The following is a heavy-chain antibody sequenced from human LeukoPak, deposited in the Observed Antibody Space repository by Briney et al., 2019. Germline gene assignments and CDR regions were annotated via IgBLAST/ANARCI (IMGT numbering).Heavy chain of an antibody. CDR2: ISSSGNT. Sequence: PGGSLRLSCAASGFTFSRSAMTWVRQTPGKGLDWASSISSSGNTYYADSVKGRFTISRDNSKNMLYLQMNSLRAEDTAVYYCVKGRISEDGLDFWGQGTLVTVSS. D-gene: IGHD6-13*01. CDR3: VKGRISEDGLDF. V-gene: IGHV3-23*01. J-gene: IGHJ4*02. CDR1: GFTFSRSA.